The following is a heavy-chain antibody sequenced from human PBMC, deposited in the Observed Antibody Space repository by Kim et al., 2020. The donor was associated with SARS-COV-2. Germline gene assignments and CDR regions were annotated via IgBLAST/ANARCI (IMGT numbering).Heavy chain of an antibody. V-gene: IGHV1-2*02. J-gene: IGHJ5*02. D-gene: IGHD4-17*01. CDR3: ARDLHGDYASDWFDP. CDR2: INPNSGGT. CDR1: GYTFTGYY. Sequence: ASVKVSCKASGYTFTGYYMHWVRQAPGQGLEWMGWINPNSGGTNYAQKFQGRVTMTRDTSISTAYMELSRLRSDDTAVYYCARDLHGDYASDWFDPWGQGTLVTVSS.